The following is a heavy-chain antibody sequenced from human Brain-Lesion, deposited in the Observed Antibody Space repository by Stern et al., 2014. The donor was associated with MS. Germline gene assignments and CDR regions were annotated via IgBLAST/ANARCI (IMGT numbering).Heavy chain of an antibody. J-gene: IGHJ4*02. CDR1: GYTLTELS. D-gene: IGHD1-26*01. Sequence: VHLVESGAEVKKPGASVKVSCKVSGYTLTELSMHWVRQAPRQGLEWMGGFDPEDGETIYAQKFQGRVTMTEDTSTDTAYMELSSLRSEDTAVYYCATLSPGAGGNYYRHFDYWGQGTLVTVSS. CDR2: FDPEDGET. V-gene: IGHV1-24*01. CDR3: ATLSPGAGGNYYRHFDY.